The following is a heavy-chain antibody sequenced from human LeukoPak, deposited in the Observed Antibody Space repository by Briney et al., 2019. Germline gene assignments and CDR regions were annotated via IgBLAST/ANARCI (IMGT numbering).Heavy chain of an antibody. CDR3: ARGDYYDSSGDYTDAFDI. D-gene: IGHD3-22*01. CDR2: INQDVSAK. CDR1: GFTFSSYW. J-gene: IGHJ3*02. V-gene: IGHV3-7*01. Sequence: GGSLRLSCAASGFTFSSYWMSWVRQAPGTRREWVANINQDVSAKYYVDSVKGRFTMYRDNAKNSVYLQMNNLRAEDTALYYCARGDYYDSSGDYTDAFDIWGQGTMVTVSS.